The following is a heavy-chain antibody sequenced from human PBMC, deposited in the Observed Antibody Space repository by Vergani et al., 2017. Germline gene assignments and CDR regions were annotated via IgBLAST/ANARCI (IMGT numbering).Heavy chain of an antibody. J-gene: IGHJ4*02. CDR1: GFNFGYYA. CDR3: ARLSYYTTPYWQGGYDC. D-gene: IGHD3-3*01. V-gene: IGHV3-30*04. CDR2: ISYYGTWE. Sequence: QVQLVESGGGVVQPGRSLRLSCAASGFNFGYYAMHWVRQAPGRGLEWVATISYYGTWEYYIESVKGRFTISRDNFKNTLSLQMNSLRAEDTAVYYCARLSYYTTPYWQGGYDCWGQGTLVSVSS.